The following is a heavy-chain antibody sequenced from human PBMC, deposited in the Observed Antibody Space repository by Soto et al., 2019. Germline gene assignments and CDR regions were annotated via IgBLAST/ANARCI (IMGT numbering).Heavy chain of an antibody. V-gene: IGHV3-15*01. CDR2: IKSKTDGGTT. Sequence: EVQLVESGGGLVKPGGSLRLSCAASGFTFSNAWMSWVRQAPGKGLEWVGRIKSKTDGGTTDYAAPVKGRFTISRDDSKNTLYLQMNSLKTEDTAVYYCTTDPRYYYYYGMDVWGQGTTVTVSS. J-gene: IGHJ6*02. CDR1: GFTFSNAW. CDR3: TTDPRYYYYYGMDV.